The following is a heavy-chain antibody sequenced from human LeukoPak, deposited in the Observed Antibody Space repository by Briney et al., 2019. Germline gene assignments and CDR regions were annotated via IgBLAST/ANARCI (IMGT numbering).Heavy chain of an antibody. CDR2: IYTSGST. D-gene: IGHD3-22*01. V-gene: IGHV4-4*07. CDR1: GGSISSYY. J-gene: IGHJ4*02. Sequence: SETLSLTCTVSGGSISSYYWSWIRQPARKGLEWIGRIYTSGSTNYNPSLKSRVTMSVDTSKNQFSLKLSSVTAADTAVYYCARGGSLSYYDSSGYSASWGQGTLVTVSS. CDR3: ARGGSLSYYDSSGYSAS.